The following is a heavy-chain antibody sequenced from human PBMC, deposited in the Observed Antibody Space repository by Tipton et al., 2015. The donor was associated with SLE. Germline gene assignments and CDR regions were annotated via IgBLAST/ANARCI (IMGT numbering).Heavy chain of an antibody. V-gene: IGHV4-59*01. D-gene: IGHD6-13*01. CDR1: GGSINSNY. CDR2: IHHSGGT. Sequence: TLSLTCSVSGGSINSNYWIWIRQPPGKGLEWIGYIHHSGGTSYNPSLKSRVTISVDTSKNRFSLNLSSVTAADTAVYYCARVRRDSSSWGLDYWGQGTLITVSS. J-gene: IGHJ4*02. CDR3: ARVRRDSSSWGLDY.